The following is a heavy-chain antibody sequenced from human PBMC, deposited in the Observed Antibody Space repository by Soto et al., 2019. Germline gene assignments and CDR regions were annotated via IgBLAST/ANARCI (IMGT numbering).Heavy chain of an antibody. CDR2: IIPILGIA. V-gene: IGHV1-69*04. Sequence: SVKVSCKASGGTFSSYTISWVRQAPGQGLEWMGRIIPILGIANYAQKFQGRVTITADKSTSTAYMELSSLRSEDTAVYYCARDPRLGYCSGGSCYNWFDPWGQGILVTVSS. CDR1: GGTFSSYT. J-gene: IGHJ5*02. D-gene: IGHD2-15*01. CDR3: ARDPRLGYCSGGSCYNWFDP.